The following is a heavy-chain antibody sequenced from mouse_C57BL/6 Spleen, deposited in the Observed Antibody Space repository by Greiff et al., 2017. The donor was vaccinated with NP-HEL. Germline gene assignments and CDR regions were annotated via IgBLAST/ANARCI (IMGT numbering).Heavy chain of an antibody. V-gene: IGHV1-26*01. CDR1: GYTFTDYY. Sequence: EVQLQQSGPELVKPGASVKISCKASGYTFTDYYMNWVKQSHGKSLEWIGDINPNNGGTSYNQKFKGKATLTVDKSSSTAYMELRSLTSEDSAVYYCASLYYEYSAWCAYWGQGTLVTVSA. CDR3: ASLYYEYSAWCAY. CDR2: INPNNGGT. D-gene: IGHD2-4*01. J-gene: IGHJ3*01.